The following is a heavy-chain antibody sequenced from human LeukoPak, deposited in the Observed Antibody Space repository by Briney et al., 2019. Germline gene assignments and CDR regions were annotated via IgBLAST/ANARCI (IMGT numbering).Heavy chain of an antibody. CDR2: INHSGSP. J-gene: IGHJ5*02. CDR3: ARDLNWFDP. CDR1: GGSFSGYN. V-gene: IGHV4-34*01. Sequence: PSETLSLTCAVYGGSFSGYNWSWIRQPPGKGLEWIGEINHSGSPSYKPSLKSRVIISVDTSKNQFSLKLSSVTAADTAVYYCARDLNWFDPWGQGTLVTVSS.